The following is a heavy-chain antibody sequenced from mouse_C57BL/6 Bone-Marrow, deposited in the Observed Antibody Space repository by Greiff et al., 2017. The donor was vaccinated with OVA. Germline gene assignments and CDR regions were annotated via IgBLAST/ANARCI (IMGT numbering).Heavy chain of an antibody. CDR3: TITYSNDGDFDY. CDR2: IDPETGGT. CDR1: GYTFTDYD. D-gene: IGHD2-12*01. Sequence: VQLHQSGAELVRPGASVTLSCKASGYTFTDYDMHWVKQTPVHGLEWIGAIDPETGGTYYNQKFKGKAILTADKSSSTAYMELRSLTSEDSAVYYCTITYSNDGDFDYWGQGTTLTVSS. V-gene: IGHV1-15*01. J-gene: IGHJ2*01.